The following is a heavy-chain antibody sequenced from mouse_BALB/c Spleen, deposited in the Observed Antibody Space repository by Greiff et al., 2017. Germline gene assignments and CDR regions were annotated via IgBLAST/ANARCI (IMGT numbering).Heavy chain of an antibody. D-gene: IGHD1-1*01. V-gene: IGHV5-6-5*01. J-gene: IGHJ3*01. CDR1: GFTFSSYA. Sequence: EVMLVESGGGLVKPGGSLKLSCAASGFTFSSYAMSWVRQTPEKRLEWVASISSGGSTYYPDSVKGRFTISRDNARNILYLQMSSLRSEDTAMYYCASWDYGSSYGFDYWGQGTLVTVSA. CDR3: ASWDYGSSYGFDY. CDR2: ISSGGST.